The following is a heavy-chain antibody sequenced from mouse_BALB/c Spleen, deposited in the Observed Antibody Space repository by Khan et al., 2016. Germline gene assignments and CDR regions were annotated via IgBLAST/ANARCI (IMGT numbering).Heavy chain of an antibody. CDR2: INPGSGGT. J-gene: IGHJ4*01. V-gene: IGHV1-54*01. CDR1: GYAFTNYL. D-gene: IGHD2-3*01. CDR3: ARYDGNYYAMDY. Sequence: VQLQESGAELVRPGTSVKVSCKASGYAFTNYLIEWVKQRPGQGLEWIGVINPGSGGTNYNEKFKGKATLTADKSSSTAYMQLSSLTSDDSAVYFCARYDGNYYAMDYGGQGTSVTVSS.